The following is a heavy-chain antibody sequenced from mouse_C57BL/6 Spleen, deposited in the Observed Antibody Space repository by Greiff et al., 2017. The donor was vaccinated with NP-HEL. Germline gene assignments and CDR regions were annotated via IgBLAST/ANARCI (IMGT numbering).Heavy chain of an antibody. D-gene: IGHD1-1*01. Sequence: VQLQQPGAELVKPGASVKLSCKASGYTFTSYWMHWVKQRPGQGLEWIGMIHPNSGSTNYNEKFKSKATLTVDKSSSTAYMQLSSLTSEDSAVYYCARNLITTVVAPLGDYWGQGTTLTVSS. V-gene: IGHV1-64*01. CDR3: ARNLITTVVAPLGDY. CDR2: IHPNSGST. CDR1: GYTFTSYW. J-gene: IGHJ2*01.